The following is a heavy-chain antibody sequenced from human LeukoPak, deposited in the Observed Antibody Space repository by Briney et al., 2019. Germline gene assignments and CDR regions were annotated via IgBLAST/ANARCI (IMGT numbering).Heavy chain of an antibody. V-gene: IGHV3-30*18. CDR3: AKQMFRGFYYYGMDV. D-gene: IGHD3-10*02. Sequence: QSGRSLRLSCAASGFTFSSYGMHWVRQAPGKGLEWVAVISYDGSNKYYADSVKGRFTISRDNSKNTLYLQMNSLRAEDTAVYYCAKQMFRGFYYYGMDVWGQGTTVTVS. J-gene: IGHJ6*02. CDR2: ISYDGSNK. CDR1: GFTFSSYG.